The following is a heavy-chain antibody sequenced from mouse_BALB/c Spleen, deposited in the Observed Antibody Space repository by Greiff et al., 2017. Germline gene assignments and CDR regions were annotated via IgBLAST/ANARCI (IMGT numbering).Heavy chain of an antibody. Sequence: EVHLVESGGGLVQPGGSLKLSCAASGFTFSSYTMSWVRQTPEKRLEWVAYISNGGGSTYYPDTVKGRFTISRDNAKNTLYLQMSSLKSEDTAMYYCARGAYYRYDGGAMDYWGQGTSVTVSS. V-gene: IGHV5-12-2*01. J-gene: IGHJ4*01. D-gene: IGHD2-14*01. CDR2: ISNGGGST. CDR1: GFTFSSYT. CDR3: ARGAYYRYDGGAMDY.